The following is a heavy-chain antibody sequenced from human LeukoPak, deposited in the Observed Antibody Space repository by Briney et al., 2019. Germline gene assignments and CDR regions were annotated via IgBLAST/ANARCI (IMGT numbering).Heavy chain of an antibody. CDR2: ISPGGGPT. CDR1: GFPFSIHG. CDR3: AELGITMIGGV. D-gene: IGHD3-10*02. Sequence: GGTLRLSCAVSGFPFSIHGMNWVRQAPGKGLEWVSGISPGGGPTYYADSVKGRFTISRDDSKNTLYLQMNSLRAEDTAVYYCAELGITMIGGVWGKGATVTISS. J-gene: IGHJ6*04. V-gene: IGHV3-23*01.